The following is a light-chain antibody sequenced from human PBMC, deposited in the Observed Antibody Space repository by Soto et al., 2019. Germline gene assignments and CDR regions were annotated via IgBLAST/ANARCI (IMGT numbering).Light chain of an antibody. CDR3: SSYAGSNNLV. CDR1: SSDVGGYNY. Sequence: QSALTQPPSASGSPGQSVTISCTGTSSDVGGYNYVSWYQQHPGKAPKLMIYEVSKRPSGVPDRFSVSKSGNTASLTVSGLQAEDEADYYFSSYAGSNNLVFGGGTKPTVL. J-gene: IGLJ2*01. V-gene: IGLV2-8*01. CDR2: EVS.